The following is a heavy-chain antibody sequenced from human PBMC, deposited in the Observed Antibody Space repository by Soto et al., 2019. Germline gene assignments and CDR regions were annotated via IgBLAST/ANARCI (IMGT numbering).Heavy chain of an antibody. D-gene: IGHD3-9*01. Sequence: QVQLQESGPGLVKPSETLSLTCTVSGGSISSYYWSWIRQPPGKGLEWIGYIYYSGSTNYNPSLKSRVTISVDTSKNQFSLKLSSVTAADTAVYYCARVSNILTGYYPYYFDYWGQGTLVTVSS. CDR1: GGSISSYY. CDR3: ARVSNILTGYYPYYFDY. J-gene: IGHJ4*02. CDR2: IYYSGST. V-gene: IGHV4-59*01.